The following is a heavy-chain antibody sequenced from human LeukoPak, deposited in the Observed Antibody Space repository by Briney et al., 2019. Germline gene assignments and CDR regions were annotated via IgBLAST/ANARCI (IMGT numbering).Heavy chain of an antibody. J-gene: IGHJ4*02. CDR3: AKGLTYYYGSGSYYFDY. D-gene: IGHD3-10*01. V-gene: IGHV3-23*01. Sequence: GGSLRLSCAASGFTFSSYAMGWVRQAPGKGLEWVSAISGSGGSTYYADSVKGRFTISRDNSKNTLYLQMNSLRAEDTAVYYCAKGLTYYYGSGSYYFDYWGQGTLVTVSS. CDR1: GFTFSSYA. CDR2: ISGSGGST.